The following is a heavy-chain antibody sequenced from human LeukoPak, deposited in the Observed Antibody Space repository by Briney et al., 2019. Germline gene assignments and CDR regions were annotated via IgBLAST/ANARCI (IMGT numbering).Heavy chain of an antibody. D-gene: IGHD2-2*01. J-gene: IGHJ4*02. CDR3: AREVPAAMDYFDY. Sequence: ASVKVSCKASGYTLTGYYMHWVRQAPGQGLEWMGWINPNSGGTNYAQKFQGWVTMTRDTSISTAYMELSRLRSDDTAVYYCAREVPAAMDYFDYWGQGTLVTVSS. V-gene: IGHV1-2*04. CDR1: GYTLTGYY. CDR2: INPNSGGT.